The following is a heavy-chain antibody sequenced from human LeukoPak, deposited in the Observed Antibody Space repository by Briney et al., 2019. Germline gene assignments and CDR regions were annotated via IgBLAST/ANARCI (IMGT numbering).Heavy chain of an antibody. J-gene: IGHJ3*02. D-gene: IGHD2-15*01. V-gene: IGHV4-39*01. CDR3: ARRSGGLDAFDI. Sequence: SETLSLTCTVSGGSISSYYWGWIRQPPGKGLEWIGSIYYSGSTYYNPSLKSRVTISVDTSKNQFSLKLSSVTAADTAVYYCARRSGGLDAFDIWGQGTMVTVSS. CDR1: GGSISSYY. CDR2: IYYSGST.